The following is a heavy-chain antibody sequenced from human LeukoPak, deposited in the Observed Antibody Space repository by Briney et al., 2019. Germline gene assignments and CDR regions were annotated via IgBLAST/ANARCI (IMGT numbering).Heavy chain of an antibody. CDR3: ARLSALEWLFYFDY. J-gene: IGHJ4*02. CDR2: IYPGDSDT. Sequence: GESLQISCKGSGYSFTSYWIGWVRPMPGKGLEWMGIIYPGDSDTRYSPSFQGQVTISADKSISTAYLQWSSLKASDTAMYYCARLSALEWLFYFDYWGQGTLVTVSS. CDR1: GYSFTSYW. V-gene: IGHV5-51*01. D-gene: IGHD3-3*01.